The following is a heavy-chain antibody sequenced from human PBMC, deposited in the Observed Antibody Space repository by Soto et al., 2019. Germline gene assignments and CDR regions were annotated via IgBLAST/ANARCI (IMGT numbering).Heavy chain of an antibody. V-gene: IGHV3-23*01. D-gene: IGHD6-13*01. CDR1: GFTFTSNA. Sequence: GRSLRLSCAASGFTFTSNAMTWVRQAPGKGLEWVSGITNSGGSTFYADSVKGRFSISRDNSKNTLYLQMNSLRADDTAVYYCAKIWAAAAPWYPIDFWGQGTLVTVSS. J-gene: IGHJ4*02. CDR3: AKIWAAAAPWYPIDF. CDR2: ITNSGGST.